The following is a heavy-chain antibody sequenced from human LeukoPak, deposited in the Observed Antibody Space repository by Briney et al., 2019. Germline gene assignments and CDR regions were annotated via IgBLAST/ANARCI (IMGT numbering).Heavy chain of an antibody. J-gene: IGHJ4*02. CDR2: IIPIFGTA. D-gene: IGHD1-26*01. Sequence: SVKVSCKASGGTFSSYAISWVRQAPGQGLEWMGGIIPIFGTANYAQKFQGRVTITADESTSTAYMELSSLRSEDTAVYYCARDRATGIVGATSQSWGQGTLVTVSS. V-gene: IGHV1-69*01. CDR3: ARDRATGIVGATSQS. CDR1: GGTFSSYA.